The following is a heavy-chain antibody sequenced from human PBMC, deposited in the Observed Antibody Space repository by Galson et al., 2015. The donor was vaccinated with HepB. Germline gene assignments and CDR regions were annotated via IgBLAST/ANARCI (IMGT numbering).Heavy chain of an antibody. CDR2: IYYSGST. D-gene: IGHD1-26*01. Sequence: LSLTCTVSGGSISSYYWSWIRQPPGKGLEWIGYIYYSGSTNYNPSLKSRVTVSLDTSNNQFSLKLTSVTAADTAIYYCARDRPGSGNYNNSFDYWGQGTLVTVSS. CDR3: ARDRPGSGNYNNSFDY. V-gene: IGHV4-59*01. J-gene: IGHJ4*02. CDR1: GGSISSYY.